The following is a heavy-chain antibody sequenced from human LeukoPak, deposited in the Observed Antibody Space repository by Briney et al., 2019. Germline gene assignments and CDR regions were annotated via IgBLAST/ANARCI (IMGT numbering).Heavy chain of an antibody. CDR3: AKDIYDSSGYDAFDI. D-gene: IGHD3-22*01. J-gene: IGHJ3*02. CDR1: GFTFSSYA. CDR2: ISGSGGST. V-gene: IGHV3-23*01. Sequence: GGSLRLPCAASGFTFSSYAMSWVRQAPGKGLDWVSAISGSGGSTYYADSVKGRFTISRDNSKNTLYLQMNSLRAEDTAVYYCAKDIYDSSGYDAFDIWGQGTMVNVSS.